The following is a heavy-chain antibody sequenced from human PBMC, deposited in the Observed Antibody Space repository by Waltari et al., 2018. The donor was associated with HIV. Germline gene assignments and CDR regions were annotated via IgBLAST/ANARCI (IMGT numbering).Heavy chain of an antibody. CDR2: ITKNSVYV. Sequence: QLVESGGGLVKPGGSVRLACAASTFNVNTYNMTWVRLGPDTGRKWVASITKNSVYVKYSDSVRGRFTISRDNAKKSIYLQMNDLKVDDTALYYCAKDSGIWGWFDPWGQGAQVIVSS. D-gene: IGHD3-16*01. V-gene: IGHV3-21*01. CDR1: TFNVNTYN. CDR3: AKDSGIWGWFDP. J-gene: IGHJ5*02.